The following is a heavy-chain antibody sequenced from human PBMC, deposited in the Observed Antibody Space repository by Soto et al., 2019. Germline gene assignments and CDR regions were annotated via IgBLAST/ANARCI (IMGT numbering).Heavy chain of an antibody. CDR2: IIPIFGTA. CDR3: ASHFPLYYYYRMDV. CDR1: GGTFSSYA. V-gene: IGHV1-69*13. D-gene: IGHD3-3*02. Sequence: GASVKVSCKASGGTFSSYAISWVRQAPGQGLEWMGGIIPIFGTATYAQKFQGRVTITADESTSTAYMELSSLRSEDTAVYYCASHFPLYYYYRMDVWGQGTTVTVSS. J-gene: IGHJ6*02.